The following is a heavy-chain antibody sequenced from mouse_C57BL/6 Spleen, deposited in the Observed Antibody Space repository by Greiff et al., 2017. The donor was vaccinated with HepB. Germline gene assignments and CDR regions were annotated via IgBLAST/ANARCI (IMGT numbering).Heavy chain of an antibody. J-gene: IGHJ1*03. V-gene: IGHV10-1*01. D-gene: IGHD1-1*01. CDR2: IRSKSNNYAT. CDR3: VRQVGNYWYFDV. Sequence: EVKLMESGGGLVQPKGSLKLSCAASGFSFNTYAMNWVRQAPGKGLEWVARIRSKSNNYATYYADSVKDRFTISRDDSESMLYLQMNNLKTEDTAMYYCVRQVGNYWYFDVWGTGTTVTVSS. CDR1: GFSFNTYA.